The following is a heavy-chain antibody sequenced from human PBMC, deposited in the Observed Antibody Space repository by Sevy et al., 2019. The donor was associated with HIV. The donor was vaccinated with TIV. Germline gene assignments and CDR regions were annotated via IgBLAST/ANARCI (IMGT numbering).Heavy chain of an antibody. Sequence: GGSLRLSCAASGFTFTYAWMSWVRQAPGKGLEWVGRIKSKADGGTTDYAAPVKGRFTISRDDSKNTPYLQMNSLKTDDTAVYYCTTDPIIVLLVTDGMDVWGQGTTVTVSS. V-gene: IGHV3-15*01. D-gene: IGHD2-8*02. CDR1: GFTFTYAW. CDR3: TTDPIIVLLVTDGMDV. J-gene: IGHJ6*02. CDR2: IKSKADGGTT.